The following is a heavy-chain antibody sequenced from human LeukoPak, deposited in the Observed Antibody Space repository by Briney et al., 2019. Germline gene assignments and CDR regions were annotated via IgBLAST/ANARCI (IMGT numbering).Heavy chain of an antibody. CDR1: GLTFSSYW. CDR3: ARDKGVGFDY. CDR2: IKEDGSEK. Sequence: PGGSLRLSCAASGLTFSSYWMSWVRQAPGKGLEGVANIKEDGSEKYYVDSVKGRFTISRDNAKNSLYLQMNSLRAEDTAVYYCARDKGVGFDYWGQGTLVTVSS. V-gene: IGHV3-7*01. J-gene: IGHJ4*02. D-gene: IGHD1-26*01.